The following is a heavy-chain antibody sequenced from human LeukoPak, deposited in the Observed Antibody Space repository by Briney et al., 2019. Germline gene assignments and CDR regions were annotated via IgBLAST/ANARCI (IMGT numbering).Heavy chain of an antibody. CDR2: INPNSGGT. D-gene: IGHD3-10*01. Sequence: ASVKVSCKASGYTFTGYYMHWVRQAPGQGLEWMGWINPNSGGTNYAEKFQGRVTMTRDTSISTAYMELSRLRSDDTAVYYCARESGWFGEFNFPDYWGQGTLVTVSS. V-gene: IGHV1-2*02. J-gene: IGHJ4*02. CDR1: GYTFTGYY. CDR3: ARESGWFGEFNFPDY.